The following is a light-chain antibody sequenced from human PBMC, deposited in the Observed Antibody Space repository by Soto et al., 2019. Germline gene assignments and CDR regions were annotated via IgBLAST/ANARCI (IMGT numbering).Light chain of an antibody. Sequence: QAVLTQPASVSGSPGQSITISCTGTSSDVGGYNYVSWYQQHPGKAPKLMIYDVSYRPSGVSDRFSGSKSGNTASLTISGLQSEDEADYYCDSYTSGSSYVIGTGTKLTVL. CDR3: DSYTSGSSYV. J-gene: IGLJ1*01. CDR1: SSDVGGYNY. V-gene: IGLV2-14*01. CDR2: DVS.